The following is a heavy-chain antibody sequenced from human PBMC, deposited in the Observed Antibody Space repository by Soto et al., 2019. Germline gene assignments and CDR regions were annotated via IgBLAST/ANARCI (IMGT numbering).Heavy chain of an antibody. CDR1: GGSISSYY. Sequence: QVQLQESGPGLVKPSETLSLTCTVSGGSISSYYWSWIRQPPGKGLEWIGYVYYSGSTNYNPSLKRRVTLSVDTSKNQFPLKLSSVTAADTAVYYCARAPPPRGPFDYWGQGTLVTVSS. CDR3: ARAPPPRGPFDY. CDR2: VYYSGST. V-gene: IGHV4-59*01. J-gene: IGHJ4*02.